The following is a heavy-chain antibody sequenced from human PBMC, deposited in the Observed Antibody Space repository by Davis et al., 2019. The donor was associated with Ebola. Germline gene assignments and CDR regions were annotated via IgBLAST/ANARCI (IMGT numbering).Heavy chain of an antibody. CDR1: GGSISSHY. V-gene: IGHV4-59*11. CDR3: ARSPLHDAFDI. J-gene: IGHJ3*02. Sequence: PSETLSLTCTVSGGSISSHYWSWIRQPPGKGLEWIGYIYYSGSTNYNPSLESRVTISVDTSKNQISLKLSSVTAADTAVYYCARSPLHDAFDIWGQGTMVTVSS. CDR2: IYYSGST.